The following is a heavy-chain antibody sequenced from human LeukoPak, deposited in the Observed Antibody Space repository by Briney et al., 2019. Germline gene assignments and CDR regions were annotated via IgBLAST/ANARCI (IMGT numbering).Heavy chain of an antibody. V-gene: IGHV3-74*01. Sequence: GGSLRLSCAASGFILSSTWMHWVRQAPGKGLVWVSRINSDATSTSYADSVKGRFTISRDNAKNSLYLQMNSLRAEDTAVYYCARRMGRTVADYWGQGTLVTVSS. CDR2: INSDATST. CDR1: GFILSSTW. J-gene: IGHJ4*02. D-gene: IGHD6-19*01. CDR3: ARRMGRTVADY.